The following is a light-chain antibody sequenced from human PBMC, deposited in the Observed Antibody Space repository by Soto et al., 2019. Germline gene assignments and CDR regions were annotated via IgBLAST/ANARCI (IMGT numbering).Light chain of an antibody. Sequence: EIVMTQSPASLSVTPGERVTLSCRASQSVNRQVLWYQHRPGQAARLLIYGASTRATGIPARFSGSGSGTDFTLTISSLVPEDFAVYYCHQRQYWPPVTFGQGTRLEIK. CDR3: HQRQYWPPVT. J-gene: IGKJ5*01. V-gene: IGKV3-11*01. CDR2: GAS. CDR1: QSVNRQ.